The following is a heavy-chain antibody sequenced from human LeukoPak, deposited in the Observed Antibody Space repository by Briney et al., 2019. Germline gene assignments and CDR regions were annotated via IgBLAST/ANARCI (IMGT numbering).Heavy chain of an antibody. CDR3: AKPPSTYPLLYRPDAFDI. CDR2: ISGSGGST. Sequence: PGGSLRLSCAASGFTFSSYAMSWVRQAPGKGLEWVSAISGSGGSTYYADSVKGRFTISRDNSKNTLYLQMNSLRAEDTAVYYCAKPPSTYPLLYRPDAFDIWGKGTMVTVFS. J-gene: IGHJ3*02. V-gene: IGHV3-23*01. CDR1: GFTFSSYA. D-gene: IGHD2-2*02.